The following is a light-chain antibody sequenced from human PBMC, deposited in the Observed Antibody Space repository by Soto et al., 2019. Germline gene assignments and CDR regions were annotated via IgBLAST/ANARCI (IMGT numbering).Light chain of an antibody. J-gene: IGKJ4*01. CDR1: QSISTW. CDR2: KAS. V-gene: IGKV1-5*03. CDR3: QQYNSYPLS. Sequence: DIQMTQSPSTLSASVGDRVTITCRASQSISTWLVWYQQKPGKAPKLLIYKASNLESGVPSRFSGSGSGTEVTLTISSLQPDDFATYYCQQYNSYPLSFAGGTKVEIK.